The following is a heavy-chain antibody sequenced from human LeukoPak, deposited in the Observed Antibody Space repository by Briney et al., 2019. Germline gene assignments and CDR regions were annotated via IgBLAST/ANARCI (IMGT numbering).Heavy chain of an antibody. Sequence: ASVKVSRKASGYSFNDYAMQWVRQAPGQRLEWMGWINCGNGKTKYSEKFQGRVTITRDQSATTAYMDLSSLRSEDTAVYYCARSIWYNRQYYFDSWGQGTLVTVSS. CDR3: ARSIWYNRQYYFDS. CDR1: GYSFNDYA. CDR2: INCGNGKT. D-gene: IGHD6-13*01. V-gene: IGHV1-3*01. J-gene: IGHJ4*02.